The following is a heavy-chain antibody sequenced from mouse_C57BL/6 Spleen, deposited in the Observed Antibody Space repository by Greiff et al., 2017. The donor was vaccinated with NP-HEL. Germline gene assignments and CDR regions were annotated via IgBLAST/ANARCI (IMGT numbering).Heavy chain of an antibody. V-gene: IGHV14-4*01. Sequence: EVQLQQSGAELVRPGASVKLSCTASGFNIKDDYMHWVKQRPEQGLEWIGWIDPENGDTEYASKFQGKATITADPSSNTAYLQLSSLTSEDTAVYYCTTQGSAWFAYWGQGTLVTVSA. CDR2: IDPENGDT. CDR3: TTQGSAWFAY. J-gene: IGHJ3*01. CDR1: GFNIKDDY.